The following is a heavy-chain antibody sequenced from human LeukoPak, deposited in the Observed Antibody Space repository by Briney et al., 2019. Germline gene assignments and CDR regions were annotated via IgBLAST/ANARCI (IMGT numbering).Heavy chain of an antibody. CDR1: GFTFSSYE. CDR2: IRYDGSNK. D-gene: IGHD6-19*01. J-gene: IGHJ4*02. V-gene: IGHV3-30*02. Sequence: GGSLRLSCAASGFTFSSYEMNWVRQAPGKGLEWVAFIRYDGSNKYYADSVKGRLTISRDNSKNTLYLQMNSLRAEDTAVYYCAKETHSSGWYVEGYFDYWGQGTLVTVSS. CDR3: AKETHSSGWYVEGYFDY.